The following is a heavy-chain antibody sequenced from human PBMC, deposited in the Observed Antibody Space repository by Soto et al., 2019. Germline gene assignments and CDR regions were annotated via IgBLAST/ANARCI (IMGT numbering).Heavy chain of an antibody. CDR2: LHHKSDGI. J-gene: IGHJ5*02. D-gene: IGHD3-22*01. CDR1: GYHFTGYY. CDR3: ARSLSPTDLNYSDSRVYSNWFDP. V-gene: IGHV1-2*02. Sequence: AAVKVACKASGYHFTGYYLHWGLEAKEQGLEWVGWLHHKSDGIEYAQNFESRVTMTRDTSISTAYMDLSRLRADDTAVYYCARSLSPTDLNYSDSRVYSNWFDPWGQGSLVTVSS.